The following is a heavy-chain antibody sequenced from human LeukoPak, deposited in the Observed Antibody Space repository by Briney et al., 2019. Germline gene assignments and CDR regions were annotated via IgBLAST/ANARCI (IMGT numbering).Heavy chain of an antibody. CDR3: ARDRAAPTWFFDL. J-gene: IGHJ2*01. CDR2: ISADSNTI. D-gene: IGHD2-15*01. V-gene: IGHV3-48*02. Sequence: GGSLRLSCAASGFTFSIYSMNWVRQAPGEGLEWLSYISADSNTIYYADSVKGRFTISRDNAKTSLYLQMNTLRDEDTAVYYCARDRAAPTWFFDLWGRGTLVLDSS. CDR1: GFTFSIYS.